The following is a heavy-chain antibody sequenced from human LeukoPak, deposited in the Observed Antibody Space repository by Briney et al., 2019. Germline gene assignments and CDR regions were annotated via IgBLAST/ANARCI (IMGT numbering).Heavy chain of an antibody. Sequence: GRSLRLSCAASGFTFSSYAMHWVRQAPGKGLEWVAVISHDGSNKYYADSVKGRFTISRDNSKNTLYLQMNSLRAEDTAVYYCARDSDIVVVPAAPWGWFDPWGQGTLVTVSS. CDR1: GFTFSSYA. CDR3: ARDSDIVVVPAAPWGWFDP. D-gene: IGHD2-2*01. J-gene: IGHJ5*02. CDR2: ISHDGSNK. V-gene: IGHV3-30*04.